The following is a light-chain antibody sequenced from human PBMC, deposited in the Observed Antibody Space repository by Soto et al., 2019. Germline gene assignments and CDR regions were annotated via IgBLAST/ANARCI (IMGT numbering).Light chain of an antibody. J-gene: IGLJ1*01. CDR1: SRDVGGFNF. Sequence: CALTQPASVSGSPGQSITISRTGSSRDVGGFNFVSWYQQHPGKAPKLMIYDVASRPSGVSNRFSGSKSGNTASLTISGLQTEDEADYYCSSYTTSSTRVFGTGTKVTVL. CDR2: DVA. CDR3: SSYTTSSTRV. V-gene: IGLV2-14*03.